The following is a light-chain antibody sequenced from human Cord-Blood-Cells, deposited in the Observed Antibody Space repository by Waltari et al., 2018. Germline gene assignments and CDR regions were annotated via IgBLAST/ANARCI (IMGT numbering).Light chain of an antibody. CDR2: KAS. CDR1: PSISSW. CDR3: QQYNSYSYT. V-gene: IGKV1-5*03. J-gene: IGKJ2*01. Sequence: DIQMTQSPSTLSASVGDRVTITCRASPSISSWLAWYQQKPGQAPKLLSYKASSLERGVPSRFSGSGSGTEFTLTISSLQPDDFATYYCQQYNSYSYTFGQGTKLEIK.